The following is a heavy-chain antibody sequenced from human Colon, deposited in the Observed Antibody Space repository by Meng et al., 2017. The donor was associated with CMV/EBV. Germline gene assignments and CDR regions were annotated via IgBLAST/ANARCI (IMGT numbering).Heavy chain of an antibody. CDR1: EFSFSSYN. CDR3: ARDRIDIVVVPAAIGRRYYYGMDV. J-gene: IGHJ6*02. Sequence: GGSLRLSCVVSEFSFSSYNFNWVRLAPGKGLEWVASINSTSTYIYYADSVKGRFTVSRDNSKNSLYLQMNSLRAEDTAVYYCARDRIDIVVVPAAIGRRYYYGMDVWGQGTTVTVSS. CDR2: INSTSTYI. V-gene: IGHV3-21*01. D-gene: IGHD2-2*01.